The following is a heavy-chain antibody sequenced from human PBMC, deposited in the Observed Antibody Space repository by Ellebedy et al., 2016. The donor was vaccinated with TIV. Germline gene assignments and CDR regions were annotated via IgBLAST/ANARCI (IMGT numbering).Heavy chain of an antibody. J-gene: IGHJ6*02. CDR2: IKQDGSEV. CDR1: GFTFSTYW. Sequence: GESLKISCAASGFTFSTYWMTWVRQAPGKGLEWVANIKQDGSEVYYVDSVKGRFTISRDNAKNSLYLQMNSLRVEDTAVYHCARGGRLAVPGTSRYNGMDVWGQGTTVTVSS. V-gene: IGHV3-7*03. D-gene: IGHD6-19*01. CDR3: ARGGRLAVPGTSRYNGMDV.